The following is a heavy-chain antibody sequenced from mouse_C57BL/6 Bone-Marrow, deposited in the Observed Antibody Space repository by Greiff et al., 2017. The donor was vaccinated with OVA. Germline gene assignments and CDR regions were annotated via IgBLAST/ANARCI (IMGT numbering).Heavy chain of an antibody. Sequence: DVKLVESEGGLVQPGSSMKLSCTASGFTFSDYYMAWVRQVPEKGLEWVANINSDGSSTYYLDSLKSRFIISIDNAKNILSLQMSSLKSEDTATYYCARGGWDWYFDVWGTGTTVTVSS. D-gene: IGHD3-3*01. V-gene: IGHV5-16*01. CDR3: ARGGWDWYFDV. J-gene: IGHJ1*03. CDR1: GFTFSDYY. CDR2: INSDGSST.